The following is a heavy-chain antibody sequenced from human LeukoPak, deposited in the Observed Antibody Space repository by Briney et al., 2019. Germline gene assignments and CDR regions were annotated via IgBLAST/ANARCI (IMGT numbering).Heavy chain of an antibody. Sequence: TGGSLRLSCAASGFTFSNYWMHWVRQGPGKGLVWVSRINSDGSSTRYADSVKGRFTISRDNSKNTLYLQMNSLRAEDTALHFCANEVRPNDYWGRGTLVTVSS. D-gene: IGHD4/OR15-4a*01. CDR2: INSDGSST. V-gene: IGHV3-74*01. CDR3: ANEVRPNDY. J-gene: IGHJ4*02. CDR1: GFTFSNYW.